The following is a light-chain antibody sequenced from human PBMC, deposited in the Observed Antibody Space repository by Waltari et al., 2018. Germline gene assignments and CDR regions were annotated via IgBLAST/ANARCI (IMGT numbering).Light chain of an antibody. J-gene: IGLJ3*02. CDR2: EVA. Sequence: QSALTQPASVSAPPAQSITISCTATSSDLGNYTLVPWYQQHPGKAPKLMIYEVATRPSGVSNRFSGSKSGNTASLTISGLQAEDEADYYCCSYAASSTWVFGGGTKLTVL. V-gene: IGLV2-23*02. CDR1: SSDLGNYTL. CDR3: CSYAASSTWV.